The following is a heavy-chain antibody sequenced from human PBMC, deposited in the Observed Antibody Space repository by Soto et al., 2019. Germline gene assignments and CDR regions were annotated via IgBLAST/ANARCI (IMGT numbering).Heavy chain of an antibody. CDR1: GFTFISYA. J-gene: IGHJ6*02. CDR3: ACPHRKDGDYDFVPYYYYGMDV. Sequence: GGSLRLSCAASGFTFISYAMHWVRQAPGKGLEWVAVISFDGSNKHCADSVKGRFTIARDNSKNMLYLHINSLRAEDTAVYYCACPHRKDGDYDFVPYYYYGMDVWGQGTTVTVSS. V-gene: IGHV3-30-3*01. D-gene: IGHD5-12*01. CDR2: ISFDGSNK.